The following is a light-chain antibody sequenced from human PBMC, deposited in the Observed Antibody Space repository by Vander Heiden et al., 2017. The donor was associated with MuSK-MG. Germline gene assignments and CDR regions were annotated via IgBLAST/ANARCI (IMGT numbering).Light chain of an antibody. CDR1: NSNIGSNT. V-gene: IGLV1-44*01. CDR2: SDN. Sequence: QSVLTQPPSVSATPGQRVTISCSGSNSNIGSNTVAWYRQLPRTAPKLLIYSDNQRPSEVPDRFSGSKSGTSASLAISGLRSEDEASYYCASWDDSLNVVFGGGTKLTV. J-gene: IGLJ2*01. CDR3: ASWDDSLNVV.